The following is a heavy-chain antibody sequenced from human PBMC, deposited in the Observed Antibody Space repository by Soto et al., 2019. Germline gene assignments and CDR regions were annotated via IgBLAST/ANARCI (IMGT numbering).Heavy chain of an antibody. J-gene: IGHJ4*02. Sequence: GGPLRLSCAAFGFDFNKYAMTWVRQAPGKGLQWVSSITSNGDSTYYADSVKGRFTTSRDNSKSTLYLQMNSLRADDTAVFYCAKDSPSYTTSPFYFDSWGQGTLVTVSS. V-gene: IGHV3-23*01. CDR3: AKDSPSYTTSPFYFDS. CDR1: GFDFNKYA. D-gene: IGHD2-2*02. CDR2: ITSNGDST.